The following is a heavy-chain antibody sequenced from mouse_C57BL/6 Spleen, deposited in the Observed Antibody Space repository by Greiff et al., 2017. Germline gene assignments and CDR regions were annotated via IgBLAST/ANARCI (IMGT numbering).Heavy chain of an antibody. Sequence: VELQQPGAELVMPGASVKLSCKASGYTFTSYWMHWVKQRPGQGLEWIGEIDPSDSYTNYNQKFKGKSTLTVDKSSSTAYMQLSSLTSEDSAVYYCARGDYYGSSNFDYWGQGTTRTVSS. CDR2: IDPSDSYT. V-gene: IGHV1-69*01. J-gene: IGHJ2*01. CDR1: GYTFTSYW. D-gene: IGHD1-1*01. CDR3: ARGDYYGSSNFDY.